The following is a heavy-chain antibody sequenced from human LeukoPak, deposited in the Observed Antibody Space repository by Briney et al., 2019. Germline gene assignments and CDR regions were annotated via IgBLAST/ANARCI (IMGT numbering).Heavy chain of an antibody. CDR3: VSLDGVYYYHMDV. V-gene: IGHV3-74*03. CDR1: GFNFNNAW. CDR2: ISPDGNSA. J-gene: IGHJ6*02. D-gene: IGHD3/OR15-3a*01. Sequence: PGGSLRLSCAASGFNFNNAWMNWVRQAPGKGLVWVSRISPDGNSATYADSVKGRFTISRDNAKNTLYLQINSLRAEDSAVYYCVSLDGVYYYHMDVWGQGTTVIVSS.